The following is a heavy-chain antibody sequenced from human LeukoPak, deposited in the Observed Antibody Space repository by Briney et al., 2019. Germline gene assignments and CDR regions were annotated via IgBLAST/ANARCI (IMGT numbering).Heavy chain of an antibody. D-gene: IGHD3-22*01. J-gene: IGHJ4*02. Sequence: GGSLRLPCAASGFTFSSYGMHWVRQAPGKGLEWVAVISYDGSNKYYADSVKGRFTISRDNSKNTLYLQMNSLRAEDTAVYYCAKDRGSYYDSSGYYPVPHDYWGQGTLVTVSS. CDR1: GFTFSSYG. V-gene: IGHV3-30*18. CDR2: ISYDGSNK. CDR3: AKDRGSYYDSSGYYPVPHDY.